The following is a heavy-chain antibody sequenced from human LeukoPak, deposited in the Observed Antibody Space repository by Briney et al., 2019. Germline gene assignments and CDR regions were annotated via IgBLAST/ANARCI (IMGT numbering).Heavy chain of an antibody. CDR3: ARERTGTLDY. Sequence: PSETLSLTCTVSGGSINYYYWMWIRQPPGKGLEWIGYIYYSGGTHYNPSLKSRVTMLVDTSKNQFSLKLTAVTAADTAVYYCARERTGTLDYWGQGTLVTVSS. CDR1: GGSINYYY. V-gene: IGHV4-59*01. J-gene: IGHJ4*02. CDR2: IYYSGGT. D-gene: IGHD1-1*01.